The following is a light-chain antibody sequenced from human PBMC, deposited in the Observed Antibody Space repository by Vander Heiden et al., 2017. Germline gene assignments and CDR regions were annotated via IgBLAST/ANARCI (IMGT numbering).Light chain of an antibody. V-gene: IGLV2-23*02. J-gene: IGLJ1*01. CDR1: SSDVGSYNL. CDR3: CSYAGSISYV. CDR2: EVS. Sequence: QSALTQPASVSGSPGQSITISCTGTSSDVGSYNLVSWYQQHPGKAPKLMMYEVSKRPSGVSNRFSGSKSGNTASLTISGLQAEDEADYYCCSYAGSISYVFGTGTKVTVL.